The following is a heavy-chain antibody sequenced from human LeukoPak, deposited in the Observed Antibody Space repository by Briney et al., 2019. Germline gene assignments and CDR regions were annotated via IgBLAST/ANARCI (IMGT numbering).Heavy chain of an antibody. CDR1: GYSIRSGFY. D-gene: IGHD3-3*01. CDR2: IYHSGIT. CDR3: ARYNYDFWSGYSKWFDP. Sequence: SETLSLTCTVSGYSIRSGFYWGWIRQPPGKGLEWIGNIYHSGITYYTPSLKSRVTISVDTSKNQFYLKLSSVTAADTAVYYCARYNYDFWSGYSKWFDPWGQGTLVTVSS. J-gene: IGHJ5*02. V-gene: IGHV4-38-2*02.